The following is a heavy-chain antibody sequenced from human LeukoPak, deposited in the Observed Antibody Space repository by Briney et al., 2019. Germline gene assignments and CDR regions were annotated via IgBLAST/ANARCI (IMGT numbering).Heavy chain of an antibody. CDR2: IRYDGSIK. CDR3: AKDSRHRIVGTTTFLDY. CDR1: GFIFTSYG. D-gene: IGHD1-26*01. J-gene: IGHJ4*02. V-gene: IGHV3-30*02. Sequence: GGSLRLSCAASGFIFTSYGMHWVRQAPGKGLEWVAFIRYDGSIKFYADSVKGRFTISRDNSRNTLYLQMNSLRAEDTAVYYCAKDSRHRIVGTTTFLDYWGQGTLVTVSS.